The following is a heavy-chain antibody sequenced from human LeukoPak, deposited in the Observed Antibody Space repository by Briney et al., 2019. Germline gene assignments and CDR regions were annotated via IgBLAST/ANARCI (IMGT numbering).Heavy chain of an antibody. CDR3: ARYQKDIVVVPASAWFDP. CDR2: IYTSGST. V-gene: IGHV4-61*02. D-gene: IGHD2-2*01. CDR1: GGSISSGSYY. J-gene: IGHJ5*02. Sequence: TSETLSLTCTVSGGSISSGSYYWSWIRQPAGKGLEWIGRIYTSGSTNYNPSLKSRVTISVDTSKNQFSLKLSSVTAADTAVYYCARYQKDIVVVPASAWFDPWGQGTLVTVSS.